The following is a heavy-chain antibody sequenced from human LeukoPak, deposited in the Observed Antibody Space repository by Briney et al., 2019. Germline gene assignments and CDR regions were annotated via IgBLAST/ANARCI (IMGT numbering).Heavy chain of an antibody. CDR1: GFTLSSYA. CDR2: ISGSGGST. V-gene: IGHV3-23*01. Sequence: GGTLRLSCAASGFTLSSYAMSWVRQAPGKGLEWVSAISGSGGSTYYADSVKGRFTISRDNAKNTVYLQMNNLRAEDTALYYCGRHAYGGSPPLSWGQGALVTVSS. D-gene: IGHD3-10*01. CDR3: GRHAYGGSPPLS. J-gene: IGHJ4*02.